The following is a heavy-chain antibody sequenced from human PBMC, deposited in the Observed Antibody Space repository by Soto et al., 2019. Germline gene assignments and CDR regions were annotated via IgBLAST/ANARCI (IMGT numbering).Heavy chain of an antibody. V-gene: IGHV4-61*01. CDR3: ARDGLNWNYDYYFDY. D-gene: IGHD1-7*01. Sequence: SATLSLTCTVSGGSVSSGSYYWSWIRQPPGKGLEWIGYIYYSGSTNYNPSLKSRVTISVDTSKNQFSLKLSSVTAADTAVYYCARDGLNWNYDYYFDYWGQGTLVTVSS. J-gene: IGHJ4*02. CDR2: IYYSGST. CDR1: GGSVSSGSYY.